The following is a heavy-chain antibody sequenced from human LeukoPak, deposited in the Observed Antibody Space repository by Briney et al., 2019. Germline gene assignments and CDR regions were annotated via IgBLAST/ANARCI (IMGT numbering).Heavy chain of an antibody. CDR1: GFTFSTYG. CDR3: ARDGPRFQGIY. CDR2: ISGSGGSI. J-gene: IGHJ4*02. V-gene: IGHV3-23*01. D-gene: IGHD3-16*01. Sequence: AGGSLRLSCAGSGFTFSTYGMTWVRQAPGKGLEWVSAISGSGGSIYYADSVKGRFTISRDNAKNSLYLRMNSLRAEDTAVYYCARDGPRFQGIYWGQGTLVTVSS.